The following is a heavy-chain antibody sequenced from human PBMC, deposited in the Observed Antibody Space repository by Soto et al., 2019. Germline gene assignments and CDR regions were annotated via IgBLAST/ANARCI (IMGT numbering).Heavy chain of an antibody. Sequence: SGPTLVNPTQTLTLTCTFSGFSLSTSGMCVSWIRQPPGKALEWLALIDWDDDKYYSTSLKTRLTISKDTSKNQVVLTMTNMDPVDTATYYCAQHNYADDYYYYYGMDVWGQGTTVTVSS. CDR3: AQHNYADDYYYYYGMDV. CDR2: IDWDDDK. J-gene: IGHJ6*02. CDR1: GFSLSTSGMC. V-gene: IGHV2-70*01. D-gene: IGHD4-4*01.